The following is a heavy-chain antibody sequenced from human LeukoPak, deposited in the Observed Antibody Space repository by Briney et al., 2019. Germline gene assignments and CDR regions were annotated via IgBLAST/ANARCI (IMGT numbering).Heavy chain of an antibody. CDR3: ARLRALSYYDSSGDLYYFEY. J-gene: IGHJ4*02. V-gene: IGHV4-59*01. D-gene: IGHD3-22*01. CDR1: GGSISSYY. Sequence: SETLSLTCTVSGGSISSYYWTWIRQPPGKGLEWIGFIYYSGITDYNPSLKSRVTILVDMSKSQFSLKLTSVTAADTAVYYCARLRALSYYDSSGDLYYFEYWGQGTLVTVSS. CDR2: IYYSGIT.